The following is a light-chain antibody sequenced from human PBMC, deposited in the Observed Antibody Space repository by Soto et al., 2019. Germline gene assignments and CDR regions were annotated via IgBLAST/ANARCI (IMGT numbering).Light chain of an antibody. Sequence: QSALTQPASVSGSPGQSITISCTGTSSDVGGYNYVSWYQQHPGKAPKLMIYDVSNRPSGVSNRFSGSKSGNTASLTISGLQAEDEADYYCSSYTSSSRRVSGGGTKVTVL. V-gene: IGLV2-14*01. CDR1: SSDVGGYNY. J-gene: IGLJ2*01. CDR2: DVS. CDR3: SSYTSSSRRV.